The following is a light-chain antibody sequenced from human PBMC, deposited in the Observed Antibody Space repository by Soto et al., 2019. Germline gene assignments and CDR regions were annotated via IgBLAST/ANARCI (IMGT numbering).Light chain of an antibody. J-gene: IGLJ3*02. CDR3: SSYTNNNFWV. V-gene: IGLV2-14*01. CDR2: EVS. Sequence: QSALTQPASVSGSPGQSITISCTGTSSDVGAYNYDSWCRQHPGKAPKFMIYEVSSRPSGISNRFSDSKSGNTASLTISGLQAEDEADYYCSSYTNNNFWVFGEGTKVTVL. CDR1: SSDVGAYNY.